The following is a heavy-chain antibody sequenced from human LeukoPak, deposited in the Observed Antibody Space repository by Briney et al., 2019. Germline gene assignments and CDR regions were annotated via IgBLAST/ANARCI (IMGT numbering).Heavy chain of an antibody. CDR3: AGRRGSGNHYNS. Sequence: PSETLSLTCTVSGGSISSGGYYWSWIRQHPGKGLEWIGYIYYSGSTYYNPSLQSRVTISVDTSKNQFSLKLSSVTAADTAVYYCAGRRGSGNHYNSWGQGTLVTVSS. V-gene: IGHV4-31*03. CDR1: GGSISSGGYY. J-gene: IGHJ4*02. D-gene: IGHD3-10*01. CDR2: IYYSGST.